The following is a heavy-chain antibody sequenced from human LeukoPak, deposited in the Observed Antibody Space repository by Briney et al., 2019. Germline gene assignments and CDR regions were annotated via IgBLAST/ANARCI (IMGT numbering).Heavy chain of an antibody. D-gene: IGHD3-3*01. CDR1: GFTFSSYS. Sequence: GGSLRLSCAASGFTFSSYSMNWVRQAPGKGLEWVAVISYDGSDKYYVDSVKGRFTISRDNSKNTLYLQMNSLRAEDTAVYYCARASPPYYDFWSSYYSPFDSWGQGTLVTVSS. CDR3: ARASPPYYDFWSSYYSPFDS. J-gene: IGHJ5*01. CDR2: ISYDGSDK. V-gene: IGHV3-30*03.